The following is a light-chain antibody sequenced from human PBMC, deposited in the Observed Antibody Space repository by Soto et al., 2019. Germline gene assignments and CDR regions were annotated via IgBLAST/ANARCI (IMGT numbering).Light chain of an antibody. CDR2: AAS. V-gene: IGKV1-9*01. CDR1: QGISSY. Sequence: DIQLTQSPSFLSASVGDRVTITCRASQGISSYLAWYQQKPGKAPKLLIYAASTLQSGVPSRFSGSGSGTEFTLTISSLQPEDFATYYCQQYNSYPATFGQGTKVEIK. J-gene: IGKJ1*01. CDR3: QQYNSYPAT.